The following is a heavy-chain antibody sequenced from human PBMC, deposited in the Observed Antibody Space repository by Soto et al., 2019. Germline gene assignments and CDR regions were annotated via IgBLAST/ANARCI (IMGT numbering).Heavy chain of an antibody. CDR1: GFTFSDYY. J-gene: IGHJ5*02. CDR3: VRVGYAYGNDP. D-gene: IGHD3-10*01. CDR2: ISPSGGTI. V-gene: IGHV3-11*01. Sequence: QVQLVESGGGLVKPGGSLRLSCAASGFTFSDYYMSWIRQAPGKGLEWVSYISPSGGTIYYADSVKGRFTLSRDNAKNSLYLQMNSLRAGDTAVYHCVRVGYAYGNDPWGQGTLVAVSS.